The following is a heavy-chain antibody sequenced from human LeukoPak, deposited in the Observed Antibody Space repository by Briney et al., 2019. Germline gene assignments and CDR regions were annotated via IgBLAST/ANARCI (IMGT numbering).Heavy chain of an antibody. CDR3: ARIGGWELLPPYFDS. V-gene: IGHV4-34*01. J-gene: IGHJ4*02. D-gene: IGHD1-26*01. Sequence: PSETLSLTCAVYGGSFSGYYWSWIRQPPGKGLEWIGEINHSGSTNYNPSLKSRVTISVDTSKNQFSLKLSSVTAADTAVYYCARIGGWELLPPYFDSWGQGTLVTVSS. CDR1: GGSFSGYY. CDR2: INHSGST.